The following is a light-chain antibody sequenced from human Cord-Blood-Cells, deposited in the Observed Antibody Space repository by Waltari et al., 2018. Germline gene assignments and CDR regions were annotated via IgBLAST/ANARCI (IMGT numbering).Light chain of an antibody. J-gene: IGKJ4*01. CDR3: QEYDNLPLT. CDR1: QDISNY. Sequence: DIQMTQSPSSLSASVGDRVTITSQASQDISNYLIWYQQKPGTAPKLMIYDGSNLETGVPLRFSGRGSGTDSTFTSSSLQPEDIATYDCQEYDNLPLTFGGGTKVDIK. CDR2: DGS. V-gene: IGKV1-33*01.